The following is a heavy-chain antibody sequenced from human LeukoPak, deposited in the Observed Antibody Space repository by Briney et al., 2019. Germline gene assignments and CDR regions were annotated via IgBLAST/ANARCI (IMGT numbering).Heavy chain of an antibody. Sequence: GRSLRLSCAASGFTFSSYGMHWVRQAPGKGLEWVAVISYDGSNKYYADSVKGRFTISRDNSKNTLYLQMNSLRAEDTAVYYCAKDRKSSSWYIFGYWGQGTLVTVSS. V-gene: IGHV3-30*18. D-gene: IGHD6-13*01. J-gene: IGHJ4*02. CDR1: GFTFSSYG. CDR3: AKDRKSSSWYIFGY. CDR2: ISYDGSNK.